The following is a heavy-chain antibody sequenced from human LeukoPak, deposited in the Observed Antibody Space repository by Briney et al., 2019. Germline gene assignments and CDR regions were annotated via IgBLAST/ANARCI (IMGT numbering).Heavy chain of an antibody. J-gene: IGHJ3*02. V-gene: IGHV3-30*18. Sequence: PGGSLRLSCAASAFTFSSYGMHWVRQAPGKGLEWVAVISYDGSNKYYADSVKGRFTISRDNSKNTLYLQMNSLRAEDTAVYYCANGLGYCSSTSCRGGAFDIWGQGTMVTVSS. CDR2: ISYDGSNK. D-gene: IGHD2-2*03. CDR1: AFTFSSYG. CDR3: ANGLGYCSSTSCRGGAFDI.